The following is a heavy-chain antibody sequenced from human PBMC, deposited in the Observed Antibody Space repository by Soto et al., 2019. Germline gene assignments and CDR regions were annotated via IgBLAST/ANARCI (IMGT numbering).Heavy chain of an antibody. J-gene: IGHJ6*02. CDR3: AHRQEDYDILCGYLPRDVIDF. CDR2: IYWDDDK. D-gene: IGHD3-9*01. V-gene: IGHV2-5*02. Sequence: SGPTLVNPTQTLTLTCTFSGFSLSTSGVGVGWIRQPPGKALEWLALIYWDDDKRYSPSLKSRLTITKDTSKNQVVLTMTNMDPVDTATYYCAHRQEDYDILCGYLPRDVIDFWGQGTTVPGSS. CDR1: GFSLSTSGVG.